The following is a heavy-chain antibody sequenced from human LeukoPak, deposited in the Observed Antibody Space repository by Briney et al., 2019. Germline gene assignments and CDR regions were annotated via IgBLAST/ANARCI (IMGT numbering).Heavy chain of an antibody. CDR2: ISGSGGST. D-gene: IGHD1-26*01. Sequence: GGSLRLSCAASGFTFSSYAMSWVRQAPGKGLEWVSAISGSGGSTYYADSVKGRFTISRDNSKSRLYLQMNSLRAEDTAVYYCAKVLVGVTGGATRFDPWGQGTLVTVSS. V-gene: IGHV3-23*01. CDR1: GFTFSSYA. CDR3: AKVLVGVTGGATRFDP. J-gene: IGHJ5*02.